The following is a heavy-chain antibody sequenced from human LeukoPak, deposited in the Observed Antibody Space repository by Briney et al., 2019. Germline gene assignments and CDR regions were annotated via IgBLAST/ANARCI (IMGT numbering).Heavy chain of an antibody. V-gene: IGHV4-59*01. D-gene: IGHD2/OR15-2a*01. CDR3: AREWGIRTTKYNAFDV. CDR1: GGSMRVYS. CDR2: ISYGGST. J-gene: IGHJ3*01. Sequence: PSETLSLTCTVSGGSMRVYSWSWIRQAPGKGLEWIGAISYGGSTNFNPSLESRVALSVDTSQNQFSLKLMSVTAADTAVYPCAREWGIRTTKYNAFDVWGRGTMVTVSS.